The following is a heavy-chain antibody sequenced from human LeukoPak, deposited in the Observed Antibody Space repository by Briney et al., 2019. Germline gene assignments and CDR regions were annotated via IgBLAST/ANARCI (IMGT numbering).Heavy chain of an antibody. J-gene: IGHJ4*02. CDR2: IYYSGST. V-gene: IGHV4-59*01. CDR1: GGSISSYY. CDR3: ARAGDDGYFDY. D-gene: IGHD3-22*01. Sequence: SETLSLTCTVSGGSISSYYWSWIRQPPGKGLEWIGYIYYSGSTNYNPSLKSRVTISVDTSRNQFSLKLSSVTAANTAVYYCARAGDDGYFDYWGQGTLVTVSS.